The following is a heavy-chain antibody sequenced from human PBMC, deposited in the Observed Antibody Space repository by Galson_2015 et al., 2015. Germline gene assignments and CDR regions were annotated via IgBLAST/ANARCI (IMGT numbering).Heavy chain of an antibody. V-gene: IGHV6-1*01. D-gene: IGHD4-17*01. CDR1: GDSVSSNSAA. J-gene: IGHJ3*02. Sequence: CAISGDSVSSNSAAWNWIRQSPSRGLEWLGRTYYRSKWYNDYAVSVESRITINPDTSKNQFSLQLNSVTPEDTAVYYCARSGDYADPNAFAIWGQGTMVTVSS. CDR3: ARSGDYADPNAFAI. CDR2: TYYRSKWYN.